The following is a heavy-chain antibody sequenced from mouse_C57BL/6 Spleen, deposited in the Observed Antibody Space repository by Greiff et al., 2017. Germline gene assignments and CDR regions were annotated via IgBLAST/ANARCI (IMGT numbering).Heavy chain of an antibody. CDR1: GFTFSDYY. CDR3: ARGWIYYDYDAALGY. V-gene: IGHV5-16*01. J-gene: IGHJ2*01. CDR2: INYDGSST. D-gene: IGHD2-4*01. Sequence: EVQVVESAGGFVQPGSSMKLSCTASGFTFSDYYMAWVRQVPEKGLEWVANINYDGSSTYYLDSLKSRFIISRDTAKNILYLQMSSLKSEDTDTYYCARGWIYYDYDAALGYWGQGTTLTVSS.